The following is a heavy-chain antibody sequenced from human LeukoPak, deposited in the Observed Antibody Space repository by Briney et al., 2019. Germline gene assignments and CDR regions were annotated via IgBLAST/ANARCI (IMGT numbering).Heavy chain of an antibody. V-gene: IGHV4-59*01. J-gene: IGHJ4*02. D-gene: IGHD6-13*01. CDR2: IYYSGST. CDR1: GGSFSGYY. Sequence: PSETLSLTCAVYGGSFSGYYWSWIRQPPGKGLEWIGYIYYSGSTNYNPSLKSRVTISVDTSKNQFSLKLSSVTAADTAVYYCARGEDSSSWYYFDYWGQGTLVTVSS. CDR3: ARGEDSSSWYYFDY.